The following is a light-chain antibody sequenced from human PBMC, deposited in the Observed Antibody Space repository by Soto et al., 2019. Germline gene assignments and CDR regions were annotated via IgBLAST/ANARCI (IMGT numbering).Light chain of an antibody. CDR3: SSYAGRNHLV. CDR1: SSDIGGYNY. CDR2: QVT. Sequence: QSALTQPRSVSGSPGQSVTISCTGTSSDIGGYNYVSWYQQHPGKAPDLLIYQVTKRPSGIPDRFSGSKSGNTASLTVSGLQADDEADYYCSSYAGRNHLVFGGGTQLTVL. J-gene: IGLJ3*02. V-gene: IGLV2-11*01.